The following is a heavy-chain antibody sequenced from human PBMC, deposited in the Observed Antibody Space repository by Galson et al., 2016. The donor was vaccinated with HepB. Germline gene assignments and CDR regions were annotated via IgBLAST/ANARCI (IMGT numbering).Heavy chain of an antibody. Sequence: SVKVSCKASGYSFTDYAMNWVRQAPGQGLQWMGWITTNTGNPTYAQGFTGRFVFSLDTSVSTAYLQISSLKAEDTAVYYCARGTGSPSEVYWGQGTLVTVSS. CDR2: ITTNTGNP. V-gene: IGHV7-4-1*02. CDR3: ARGTGSPSEVY. D-gene: IGHD6-6*01. CDR1: GYSFTDYA. J-gene: IGHJ4*02.